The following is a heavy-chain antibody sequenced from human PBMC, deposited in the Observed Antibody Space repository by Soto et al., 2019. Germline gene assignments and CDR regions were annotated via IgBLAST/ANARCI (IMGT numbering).Heavy chain of an antibody. V-gene: IGHV2-70*01. Sequence: SGPTLVNPTQTLTLTCTFSGFSLSTSGMCVSWIRQPPGKALEWLALIDWDDDKYYSTSLKTRLTISKDTSKNQVVLTMTNMDPVDTATYYCARSYDYYGSGSYHYYYGMDVWGQGTTVTVSS. J-gene: IGHJ6*02. D-gene: IGHD3-10*01. CDR3: ARSYDYYGSGSYHYYYGMDV. CDR1: GFSLSTSGMC. CDR2: IDWDDDK.